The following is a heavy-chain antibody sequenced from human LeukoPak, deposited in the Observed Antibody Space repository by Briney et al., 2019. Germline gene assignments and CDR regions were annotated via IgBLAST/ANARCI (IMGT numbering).Heavy chain of an antibody. CDR2: ISGSGDST. J-gene: IGHJ4*02. V-gene: IGHV3-23*01. Sequence: PGGSLRLSCAASGFTFSSYAMSWVRQAPGKGLEWGSAISGSGDSTYDADSVKGRFTISRDNSKNTLYMQMNSLRAEDTAVYYCAKGGVINYYDSSGYFDYWGQGTLVTVSS. D-gene: IGHD3-22*01. CDR1: GFTFSSYA. CDR3: AKGGVINYYDSSGYFDY.